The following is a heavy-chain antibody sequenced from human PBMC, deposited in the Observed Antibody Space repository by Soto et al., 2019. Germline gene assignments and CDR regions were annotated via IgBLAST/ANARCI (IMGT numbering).Heavy chain of an antibody. CDR2: IKQDGSER. Sequence: GGSLRLSCAASGFSFSNYWMSWFRQAQGKGLEWVANIKQDGSERYYVDSVTGRLHLSRDNAKNSLQLQMSSLRDEDTAIYFCARVAYGNGWIFDYWGQGTLVTVSS. D-gene: IGHD6-19*01. J-gene: IGHJ4*01. CDR3: ARVAYGNGWIFDY. V-gene: IGHV3-7*01. CDR1: GFSFSNYW.